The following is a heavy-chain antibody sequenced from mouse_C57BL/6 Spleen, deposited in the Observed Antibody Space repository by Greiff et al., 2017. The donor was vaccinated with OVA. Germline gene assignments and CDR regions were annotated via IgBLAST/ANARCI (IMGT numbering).Heavy chain of an antibody. D-gene: IGHD2-1*01. J-gene: IGHJ2*01. V-gene: IGHV1-22*01. CDR2: INPNNGGT. Sequence: VQLKESGPELVKPGASVKMSCKASGYTFTDYNMHWVKQSHGKSLEWIGYINPNNGGTSYNQKFKGKATLTVNKSSSTAYMELRSLTSEDSAVYYCARYGNPYYFDYWGQGTTLTVSS. CDR3: ARYGNPYYFDY. CDR1: GYTFTDYN.